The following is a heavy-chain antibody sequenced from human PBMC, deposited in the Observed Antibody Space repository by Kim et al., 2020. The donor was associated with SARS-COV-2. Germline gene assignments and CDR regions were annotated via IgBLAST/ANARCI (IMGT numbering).Heavy chain of an antibody. CDR1: GGSINNCY. J-gene: IGHJ5*02. Sequence: SETLCLTCTVSGGSINNCYWSWIRQPPGKGLEWICYIYYTGKTNYTPSLKGRLTISVDTSKNQFSLRLTSGTAADTAIYYCAREYTPIEPKGHWFDPWGQGTPGTVSS. V-gene: IGHV4-59*13. CDR3: AREYTPIEPKGHWFDP. D-gene: IGHD2-2*02. CDR2: IYYTGKT.